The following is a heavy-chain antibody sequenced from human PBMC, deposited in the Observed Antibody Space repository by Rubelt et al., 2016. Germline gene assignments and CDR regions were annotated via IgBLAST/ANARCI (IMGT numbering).Heavy chain of an antibody. J-gene: IGHJ4*02. CDR1: GLTFSNYW. CDR3: MSGAGY. D-gene: IGHD3-16*01. CDR2: IKPDGSDR. V-gene: IGHV3-7*01. Sequence: EVQLVESGGGLVQPGGSLRLSCAASGLTFSNYWMNWVRQAPGKGLEWVANIKPDGSDRYFVDSVKGRFTISRDNAKNSVYLQMDSLRADETAIYFCMSGAGYWGQGTLVTVSS.